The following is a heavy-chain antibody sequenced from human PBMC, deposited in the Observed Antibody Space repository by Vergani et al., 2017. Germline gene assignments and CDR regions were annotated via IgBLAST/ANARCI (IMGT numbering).Heavy chain of an antibody. CDR3: AREGKQLGVPYYYDYMDV. V-gene: IGHV7-4-1*02. CDR2: INTYTGNP. J-gene: IGHJ6*03. Sequence: QVQLVQSGSELKKPGASVKVSCKASGYTFTSYAMNWVRPAPGQGLEWMGWINTYTGNPTYAQGFTGRFVFSLDTSVSTAYLQISSLKAQDTAVYYGAREGKQLGVPYYYDYMDVWGKGTTVTVSS. CDR1: GYTFTSYA. D-gene: IGHD6-13*01.